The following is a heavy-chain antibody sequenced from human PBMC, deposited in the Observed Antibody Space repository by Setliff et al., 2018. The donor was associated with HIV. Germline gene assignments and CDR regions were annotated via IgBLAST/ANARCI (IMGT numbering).Heavy chain of an antibody. J-gene: IGHJ4*02. CDR1: GGTFSGYA. Sequence: GASVKVSCKASGGTFSGYAISWVRQAPGQGLELTGGIIPIFGAANYAQKFQGRVTITADESTSTAYMELTSLRSEDTAVYYCASGSHGEGATDYWGLGTLVTVPQ. CDR3: ASGSHGEGATDY. V-gene: IGHV1-69*13. CDR2: IIPIFGAA. D-gene: IGHD1-26*01.